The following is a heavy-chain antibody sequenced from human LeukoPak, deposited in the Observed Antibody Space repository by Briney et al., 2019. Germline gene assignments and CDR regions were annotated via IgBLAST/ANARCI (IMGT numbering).Heavy chain of an antibody. CDR1: GGSISSSSYY. J-gene: IGHJ4*02. CDR2: IYYSGST. V-gene: IGHV4-39*01. D-gene: IGHD1-26*01. Sequence: SETLSLTRTVSGGSISSSSYYWGWIRQPPGKGLEWIGSIYYSGSTYYNPSLKSRVTISVDTSKNQFSLKLSSVTAADTAVYYCAREGWELLEDYFDYWGQGTLVTVSS. CDR3: AREGWELLEDYFDY.